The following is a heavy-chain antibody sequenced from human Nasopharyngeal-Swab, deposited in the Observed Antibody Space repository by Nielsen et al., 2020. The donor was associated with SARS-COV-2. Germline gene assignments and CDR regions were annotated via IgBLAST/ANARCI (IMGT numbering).Heavy chain of an antibody. J-gene: IGHJ4*02. CDR1: GFTFSSYG. D-gene: IGHD6-13*01. Sequence: GGSLRLSCAASGFTFSSYGMHWVRQAPGKGLEWVAVISYDGSNKYHADSVKGRFTISRDNSKNTLYLQMNSLRAEDTAVYYCAKDMGIADDSFDYWGQGTLVTVSS. V-gene: IGHV3-30*18. CDR2: ISYDGSNK. CDR3: AKDMGIADDSFDY.